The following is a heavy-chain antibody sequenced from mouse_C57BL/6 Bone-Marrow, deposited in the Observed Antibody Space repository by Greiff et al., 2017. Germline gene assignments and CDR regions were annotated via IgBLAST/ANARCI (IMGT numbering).Heavy chain of an antibody. CDR1: GYSFTDYN. J-gene: IGHJ4*01. V-gene: IGHV1-39*01. D-gene: IGHD2-2*01. Sequence: EVKLQESGPELVKPGASVKISCKASGYSFTDYNMNWVKQSNGKSLEWIGVINPNYGTTSYNQKFKGKATLTVDQSSSTAYMQLNSLTSEDSAVYYCASGYAYDDAMHYWGQGTSVTVSS. CDR2: INPNYGTT. CDR3: ASGYAYDDAMHY.